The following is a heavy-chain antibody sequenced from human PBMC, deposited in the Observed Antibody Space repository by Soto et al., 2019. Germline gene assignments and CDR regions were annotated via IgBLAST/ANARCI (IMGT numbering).Heavy chain of an antibody. Sequence: ASVKVSWKASGYTFTSYDITWVRQAAGQGLEWMGWMNPNSGNTGYAQKFQGRVTMTRDTAINTAYMELSSLSSEDTAVYYCARRPSDYDSVWGTFRFRGCDYWG. J-gene: IGHJ4*01. V-gene: IGHV1-8*01. D-gene: IGHD3-16*02. CDR1: GYTFTSYD. CDR2: MNPNSGNT. CDR3: ARRPSDYDSVWGTFRFRGCDY.